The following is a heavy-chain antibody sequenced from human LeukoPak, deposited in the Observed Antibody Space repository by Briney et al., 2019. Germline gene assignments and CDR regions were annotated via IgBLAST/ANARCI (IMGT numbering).Heavy chain of an antibody. CDR2: INPNSGGT. D-gene: IGHD3-22*01. J-gene: IGHJ4*02. V-gene: IGHV1-2*02. Sequence: ASVEVSCKASGYTFTVYFMHWVRQDPGQGLEWMGWINPNSGGTNYAQKFQGRVTMTRDTSISKAYMELSRLRSDDTAVYYCARELNYDSSGYYFDYWGQGTLDTVSS. CDR1: GYTFTVYF. CDR3: ARELNYDSSGYYFDY.